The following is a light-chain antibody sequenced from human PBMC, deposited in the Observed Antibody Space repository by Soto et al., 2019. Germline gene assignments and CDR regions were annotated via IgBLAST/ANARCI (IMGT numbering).Light chain of an antibody. CDR2: EVS. Sequence: QSVLTQPPSASVSPGQSVTVSCTGTSGDVGGYNYVSWYQHHPGKAPKLMIYEVSKRPSGVPDRFSGSKSGNTASLTVTGLQAEDEVDYYCSSYAGSNNFVFGTGTKVTVL. V-gene: IGLV2-8*01. J-gene: IGLJ1*01. CDR3: SSYAGSNNFV. CDR1: SGDVGGYNY.